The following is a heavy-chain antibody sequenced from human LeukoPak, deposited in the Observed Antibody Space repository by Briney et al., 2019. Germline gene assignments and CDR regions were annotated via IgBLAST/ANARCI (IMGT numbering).Heavy chain of an antibody. D-gene: IGHD3-10*01. V-gene: IGHV1-8*01. CDR1: GYSFTSYD. CDR3: SRGYASGNYYNVFWGSSSGYHYYYGMYV. CDR2: MNPNCGNT. Sequence: ASVKVSCKGSGYSFTSYDINWVRQATGQGLGRVVWMNPNCGNTGYEQKPQGRVTITRNTSISTAYMELSILRSEDPAVYYCSRGYASGNYYNVFWGSSSGYHYYYGMYVWGQGTTVTVSS. J-gene: IGHJ6*02.